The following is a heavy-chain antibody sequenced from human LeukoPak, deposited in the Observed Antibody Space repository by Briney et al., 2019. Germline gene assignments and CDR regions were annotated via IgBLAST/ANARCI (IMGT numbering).Heavy chain of an antibody. V-gene: IGHV4-39*01. CDR2: IYYSGST. D-gene: IGHD6-19*01. CDR3: VMDPAGDFDY. CDR1: GGSISSYY. Sequence: SETLSLTCTVSGGSISSYYWGWIRQPPGKGLEWIGSIYYSGSTYYNPSLKSRVTISVDTSKNQFSLKLSSVTAADTAVYYCVMDPAGDFDYWGQGTLVTVSS. J-gene: IGHJ4*02.